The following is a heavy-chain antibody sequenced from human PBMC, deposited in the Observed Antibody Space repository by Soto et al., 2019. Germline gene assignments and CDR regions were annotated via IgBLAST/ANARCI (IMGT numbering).Heavy chain of an antibody. Sequence: PGGSLRLSCAASGFTFSSYSMNWVRQAPGKGLEWVSSISSSSSYIYYADSVKGRFTISRDNAKNSLYLQMNSLRAEDTAVYYCARGLMVRGVIITLGYYYYMDVWGKGTTVTVSS. CDR2: ISSSSSYI. D-gene: IGHD3-10*01. J-gene: IGHJ6*03. V-gene: IGHV3-21*01. CDR1: GFTFSSYS. CDR3: ARGLMVRGVIITLGYYYYMDV.